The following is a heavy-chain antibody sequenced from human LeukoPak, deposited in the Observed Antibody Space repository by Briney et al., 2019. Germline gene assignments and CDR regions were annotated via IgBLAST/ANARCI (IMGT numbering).Heavy chain of an antibody. Sequence: SETLSLTCTVSGGSISSSYWSWIRQPPGKGLEWIGYIHYIGSTNYNPSLKSRVTISIDTSKSQFSLKLSSMTAADTAVYYCARPRRDGYTSPFDYWGQGTLVTVSS. CDR1: GGSISSSY. J-gene: IGHJ4*02. CDR2: IHYIGST. CDR3: ARPRRDGYTSPFDY. V-gene: IGHV4-59*08. D-gene: IGHD5-24*01.